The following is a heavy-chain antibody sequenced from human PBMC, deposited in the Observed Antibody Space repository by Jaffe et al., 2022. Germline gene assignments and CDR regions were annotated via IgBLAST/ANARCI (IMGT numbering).Heavy chain of an antibody. D-gene: IGHD3-22*01. CDR1: GYTFTSYA. CDR3: ARDLWPVDSSGYRSRLGSGAFDI. CDR2: INTNTGNP. Sequence: QVQLVQSGSELKKPGASVKVSCKASGYTFTSYAMNWVRQAPGQGLEWMGWINTNTGNPTYAQGFTGRFVFSLDTSVSTAYLQISSLKAEDTAVYYCARDLWPVDSSGYRSRLGSGAFDIWGQGTMVTVSS. J-gene: IGHJ3*02. V-gene: IGHV7-4-1*02.